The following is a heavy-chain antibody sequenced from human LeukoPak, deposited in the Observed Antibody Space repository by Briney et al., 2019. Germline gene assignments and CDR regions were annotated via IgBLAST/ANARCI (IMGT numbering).Heavy chain of an antibody. CDR3: ARENNSGDSNGCYYYGMDV. CDR2: IKQDGSEK. V-gene: IGHV3-7*01. J-gene: IGHJ6*04. CDR1: GFTFSSYW. Sequence: GGSLRLSCAASGFTFSSYWMSWVRQAPGKGLEWVANIKQDGSEKYYVDSVKGRFPISRDNAKNSLYLQMNSLRAEDTAVYYCARENNSGDSNGCYYYGMDVWGKGATVTVSS. D-gene: IGHD4-17*01.